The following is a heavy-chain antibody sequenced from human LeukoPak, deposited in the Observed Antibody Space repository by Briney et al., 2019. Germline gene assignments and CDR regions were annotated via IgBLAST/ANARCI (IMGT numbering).Heavy chain of an antibody. V-gene: IGHV3-48*03. Sequence: GGSLRLSCAASGFTFSSYEMNWVRQAPGKGLEWVSYISSSGSTIYYADSVKGRFTISRDNAKNSLYLQMNSLRAEDTAVYYCARGPESGSYYYYYYIDVWGKGTTVTVSS. CDR3: ARGPESGSYYYYYYIDV. D-gene: IGHD1-26*01. J-gene: IGHJ6*03. CDR2: ISSSGSTI. CDR1: GFTFSSYE.